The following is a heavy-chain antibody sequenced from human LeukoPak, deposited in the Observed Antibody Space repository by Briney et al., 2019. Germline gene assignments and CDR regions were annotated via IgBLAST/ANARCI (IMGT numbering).Heavy chain of an antibody. Sequence: PGRSLRLSCVASQFTFSSYAMSWVRQAPGKGLEWVSGISGSGGSTYYAESVKGRFTISRDNSKNTLYLQMNSLRAEDTAVYYCAKGFGQLMSADYFDYWGQGTLVTVSS. V-gene: IGHV3-23*01. J-gene: IGHJ4*02. CDR2: ISGSGGST. CDR1: QFTFSSYA. D-gene: IGHD3-10*01. CDR3: AKGFGQLMSADYFDY.